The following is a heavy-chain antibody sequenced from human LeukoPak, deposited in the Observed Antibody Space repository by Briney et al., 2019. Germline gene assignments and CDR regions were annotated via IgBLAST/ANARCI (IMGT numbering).Heavy chain of an antibody. CDR3: ARKWSSNLYYFDY. J-gene: IGHJ4*02. CDR1: AGSISSSSYY. D-gene: IGHD4-11*01. Sequence: PSETLSLTCSVSAGSISSSSYYWGWIRQPPGKGLEWIGSLYYSGSTYYNPSLKSRVTISEDTSKNQFSLKLSSVTAADTAVYYCARKWSSNLYYFDYWGQGTLVTVSS. V-gene: IGHV4-39*07. CDR2: LYYSGST.